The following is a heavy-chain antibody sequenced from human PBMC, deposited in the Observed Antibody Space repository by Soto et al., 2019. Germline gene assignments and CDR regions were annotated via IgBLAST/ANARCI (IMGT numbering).Heavy chain of an antibody. CDR1: GFTFSNYG. V-gene: IGHV3-33*01. D-gene: IGHD2-21*01. CDR2: IWYDGNNK. J-gene: IGHJ4*02. CDR3: ARGLHSLFDY. Sequence: QPGGSLRLSCAASGFTFSNYGMHWVRQAPGKGLEWVAVIWYDGNNKYYADSVKGRFTISRDNSNNTLYVQMTSLRAEDTAVYYCARGLHSLFDYWGQGTLVTVPQ.